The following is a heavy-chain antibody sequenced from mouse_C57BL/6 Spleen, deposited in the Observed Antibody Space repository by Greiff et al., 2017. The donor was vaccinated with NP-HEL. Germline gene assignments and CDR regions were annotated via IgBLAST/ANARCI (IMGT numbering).Heavy chain of an antibody. CDR1: GFTFSSYA. Sequence: DVQLVESGGGLVKPGGSLKLSCAASGFTFSSYAMSWVRQTPEKRLEWVATISDGGSYTYYPDNVKGRFTISRDNAKNNLYLQMSHLKSEDTAMYYCASGTTVVPFAYWGQGTLVTVSA. J-gene: IGHJ3*01. CDR3: ASGTTVVPFAY. D-gene: IGHD1-1*01. CDR2: ISDGGSYT. V-gene: IGHV5-4*01.